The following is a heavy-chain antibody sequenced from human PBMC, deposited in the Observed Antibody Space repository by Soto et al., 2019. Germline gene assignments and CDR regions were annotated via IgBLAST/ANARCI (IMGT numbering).Heavy chain of an antibody. CDR2: TYYRSRWYS. J-gene: IGHJ4*02. Sequence: QVQLQQSGPGLVKPSQTLSLTCAISGDSVSSNSVVWNWIRQSPSGGLEWLGRTYYRSRWYSEYAISVQSRITVNADTSKNQVSLQLXSVXXXXXXXXXXXXXXXXXXXXXXGQGTLVTVSS. CDR1: GDSVSSNSVV. CDR3: XXXXXXXXXXX. V-gene: IGHV6-1*01.